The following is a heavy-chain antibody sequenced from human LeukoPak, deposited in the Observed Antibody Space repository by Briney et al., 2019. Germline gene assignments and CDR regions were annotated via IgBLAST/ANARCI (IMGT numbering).Heavy chain of an antibody. D-gene: IGHD6-19*01. CDR2: IFYSGST. CDR3: AREAVAGTGIDY. CDR1: SGSISTSNYY. V-gene: IGHV4-39*07. Sequence: SETLSLTCTVSSGSISTSNYYWGWVRQPPGKALEWIGNIFYSGSTYYSPSLKSRVTMSLDTSKNQFSLKLTSVTAADTAVYYCAREAVAGTGIDYWGQGTLVTVSS. J-gene: IGHJ4*02.